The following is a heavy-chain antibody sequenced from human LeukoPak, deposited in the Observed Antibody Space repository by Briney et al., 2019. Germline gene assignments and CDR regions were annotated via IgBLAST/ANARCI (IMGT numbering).Heavy chain of an antibody. V-gene: IGHV3-30-3*01. J-gene: IGHJ3*02. Sequence: GGSLRLPCAASGFTFSSYAMHWVRQAPGKGLEWVAVISYDGSNKYYADSVKGRFTISRDNSKNTLYLQMNSLRAEDTAVYYCARSRITMIVVVHGAFDIWGQGTMVTVSS. CDR2: ISYDGSNK. CDR3: ARSRITMIVVVHGAFDI. CDR1: GFTFSSYA. D-gene: IGHD3-22*01.